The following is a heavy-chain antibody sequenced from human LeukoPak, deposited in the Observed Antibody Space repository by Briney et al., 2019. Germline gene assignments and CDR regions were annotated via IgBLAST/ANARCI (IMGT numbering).Heavy chain of an antibody. Sequence: ASVKVSCKASGYTFTGYYMHWVRQAPGQGLEWMGWINPNSGGTNYAQKFQGRVTMTRDTSISTASMELGRLRSDDTAVYYCAREYIVGATTADYWGQGTLVTVSS. CDR1: GYTFTGYY. CDR3: AREYIVGATTADY. D-gene: IGHD1-26*01. CDR2: INPNSGGT. V-gene: IGHV1-2*02. J-gene: IGHJ4*02.